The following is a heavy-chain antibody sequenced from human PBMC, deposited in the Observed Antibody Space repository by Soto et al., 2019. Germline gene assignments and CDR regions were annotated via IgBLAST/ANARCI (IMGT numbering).Heavy chain of an antibody. CDR1: GFTFSSYA. D-gene: IGHD3-22*01. CDR2: ITWSSGYI. Sequence: EVQLLESGGGLVQPGGSLRLSCAASGFTFSSYAMSWVRQAPGKGLEWVSGITWSSGYIGYADSVKGRFTISKDNAKNSLYLKMNSLRPEDTAVYYCAKGTYDSSGYYTAPDYWGQGTLVTVSS. J-gene: IGHJ4*02. V-gene: IGHV3-9*01. CDR3: AKGTYDSSGYYTAPDY.